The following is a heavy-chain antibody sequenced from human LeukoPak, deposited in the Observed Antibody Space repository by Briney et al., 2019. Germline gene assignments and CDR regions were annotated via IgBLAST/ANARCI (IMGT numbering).Heavy chain of an antibody. D-gene: IGHD3-22*01. CDR2: IHPNTGGT. Sequence: ASVKVSCKASGYTFTGHYIHRVRQAPGQGLEWMGWIHPNTGGTKYAQKFQGRVTMTSDTSSSTAYMELSSLRSADTAVYYCASEYKYDSSGANAFDIWGQGTMVTVSS. J-gene: IGHJ3*02. CDR1: GYTFTGHY. CDR3: ASEYKYDSSGANAFDI. V-gene: IGHV1-2*02.